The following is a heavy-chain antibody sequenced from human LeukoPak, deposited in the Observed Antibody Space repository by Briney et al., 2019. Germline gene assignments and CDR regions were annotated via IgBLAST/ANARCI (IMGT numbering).Heavy chain of an antibody. CDR3: AREAGGSSWPLSHFDY. J-gene: IGHJ4*02. Sequence: GASVKVSCKASGYTFTGYYMHWVRQAPVQGLEWVGWINPNSGDTNYAQNFQGRVTITRDASISTAYMELSSLRSDDTAVYYCAREAGGSSWPLSHFDYWGQGTLVTVSS. D-gene: IGHD6-13*01. CDR1: GYTFTGYY. CDR2: INPNSGDT. V-gene: IGHV1-2*02.